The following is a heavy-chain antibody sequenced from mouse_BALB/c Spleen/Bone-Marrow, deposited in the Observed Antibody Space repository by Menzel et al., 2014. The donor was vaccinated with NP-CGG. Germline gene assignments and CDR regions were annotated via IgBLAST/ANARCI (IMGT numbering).Heavy chain of an antibody. CDR1: GFPFTDYY. CDR3: ARFPMDY. Sequence: EVQVVESGGGLVQPGGSLILSCTTSGFPFTDYYMSWVRQPPGKALEWLAFIRNKAYGYTTEYSASVRGRFTISRDNSQSILYLQMNTLRAEDSATYYCARFPMDYWGQGTSVTVSS. J-gene: IGHJ4*01. V-gene: IGHV7-3*02. CDR2: IRNKAYGYTT.